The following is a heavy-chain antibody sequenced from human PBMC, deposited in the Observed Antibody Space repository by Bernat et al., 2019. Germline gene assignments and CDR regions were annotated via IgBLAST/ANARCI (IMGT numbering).Heavy chain of an antibody. CDR3: ARGYGPEN. Sequence: EVQLVESGGALVQPGGSLRLSCVGSGFSFSGIWMTWVRQAPGKGLEWVANIKQDGSVQHYVDSVKGRFIIPRDNTKNSLFLQMNSLRVDDTAVYYCARGYGPENWGQGTLVTVSS. CDR1: GFSFSGIW. J-gene: IGHJ1*01. D-gene: IGHD2-8*02. CDR2: IKQDGSVQ. V-gene: IGHV3-7*03.